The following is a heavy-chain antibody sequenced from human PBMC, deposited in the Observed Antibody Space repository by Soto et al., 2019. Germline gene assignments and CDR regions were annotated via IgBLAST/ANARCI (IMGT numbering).Heavy chain of an antibody. CDR3: ARLEGLATISYYFDF. Sequence: QLQLQESGPGLVKPSETLSLTCSVSGDSINSDKYYWGWIRQPPGKGLEWIGSIYYRGNTYYNPSLPTRVTISLDKSQSQFSLKLNSVTAADSAVYFCARLEGLATISYYFDFWGQGAQVTVSS. CDR1: GDSINSDKYY. CDR2: IYYRGNT. D-gene: IGHD3-9*01. V-gene: IGHV4-39*01. J-gene: IGHJ4*02.